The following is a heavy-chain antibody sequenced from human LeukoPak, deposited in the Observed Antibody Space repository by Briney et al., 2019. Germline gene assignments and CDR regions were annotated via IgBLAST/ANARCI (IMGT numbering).Heavy chain of an antibody. CDR3: ARVPIVGAEYFDY. J-gene: IGHJ4*02. V-gene: IGHV3-23*01. D-gene: IGHD1-26*01. CDR1: GFTFSSYA. CDR2: ISGSGGST. Sequence: GGSLRLSCAASGFTFSSYAMSWVRQAPGKGLEWVSAISGSGGSTYYADSVKGRFTISRDNAKNSLYLQMNSLRAEDTAVYYCARVPIVGAEYFDYWGQGTLVTVSS.